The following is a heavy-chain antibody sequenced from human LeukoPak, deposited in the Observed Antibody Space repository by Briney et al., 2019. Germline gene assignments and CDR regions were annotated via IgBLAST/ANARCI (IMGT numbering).Heavy chain of an antibody. CDR2: MYTDGST. CDR3: ATHYCNTTTCVGYFHH. D-gene: IGHD2/OR15-2a*01. J-gene: IGHJ1*01. CDR1: GGSIRSYF. V-gene: IGHV4-4*07. Sequence: PSETLSLTCSVAGGSIRSYFWSWIRQSAGKRLEWIGRMYTDGSTNYNPSLKSRVTMSADTSKKQIFLKVSSVTAADTAVYYCATHYCNTTTCVGYFHHWGQGTLVTVSS.